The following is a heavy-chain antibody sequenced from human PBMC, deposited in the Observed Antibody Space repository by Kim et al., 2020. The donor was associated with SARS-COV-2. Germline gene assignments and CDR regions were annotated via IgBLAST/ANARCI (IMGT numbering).Heavy chain of an antibody. CDR3: ARGVPAAIYYYYYGMDV. D-gene: IGHD2-2*01. J-gene: IGHJ6*02. Sequence: LRSRVTISVDTSKNQFSRKLSSVTAADTAVYYCARGVPAAIYYYYYGMDVWGQGTTVTVSS. V-gene: IGHV4-39*01.